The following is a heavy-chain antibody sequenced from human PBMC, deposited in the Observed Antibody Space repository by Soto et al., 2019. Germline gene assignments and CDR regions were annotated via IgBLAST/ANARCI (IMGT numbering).Heavy chain of an antibody. CDR3: ARVPQISSSCWYGDYYYGMDV. V-gene: IGHV1-69*06. D-gene: IGHD6-13*01. CDR2: IIPIFGTA. J-gene: IGHJ6*02. CDR1: GGTFSSYA. Sequence: QVQLVQSGAEVKKPGSSVKVSCKASGGTFSSYAISWVRQAPGQGLEWMGGIIPIFGTANYAQKFQGRVTITADKSTSTASMELSSLRSEDSVVYYCARVPQISSSCWYGDYYYGMDVWGQGTTVTVSS.